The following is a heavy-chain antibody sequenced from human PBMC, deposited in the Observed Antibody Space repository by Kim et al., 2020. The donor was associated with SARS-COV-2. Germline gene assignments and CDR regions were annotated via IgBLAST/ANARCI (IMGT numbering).Heavy chain of an antibody. CDR1: GFTFSSYA. CDR3: AKNGQRYSSSSYVDY. V-gene: IGHV3-23*01. Sequence: GGSLRLSCAASGFTFSSYAMSWVRQAPGKGLEWVSAISGSGGSTYYADSVKGRFTISRDNSKNTLYLQMNSLRAEDTAVYYCAKNGQRYSSSSYVDYWAREPWSPSPQ. D-gene: IGHD6-6*01. J-gene: IGHJ4*02. CDR2: ISGSGGST.